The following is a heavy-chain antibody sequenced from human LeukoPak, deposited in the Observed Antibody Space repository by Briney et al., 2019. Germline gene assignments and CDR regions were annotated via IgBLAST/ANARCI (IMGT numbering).Heavy chain of an antibody. CDR2: IYYTGST. CDR1: GGSIRSSY. J-gene: IGHJ4*02. Sequence: SETLSLTCTVSGGSIRSSYWTWIRQPPGKGLEWIGYIYYTGSTDQNPSLRSRVTISVDTSKNQFSLKLSSVTAADTAVYYCARSSGYYYGSGSDYYFDYWGQGTLVTVSS. D-gene: IGHD3-10*01. CDR3: ARSSGYYYGSGSDYYFDY. V-gene: IGHV4-59*01.